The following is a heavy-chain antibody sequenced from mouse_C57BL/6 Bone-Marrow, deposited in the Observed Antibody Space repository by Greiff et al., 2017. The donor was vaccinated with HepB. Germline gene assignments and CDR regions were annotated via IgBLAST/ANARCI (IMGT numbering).Heavy chain of an antibody. V-gene: IGHV1-81*01. J-gene: IGHJ3*01. CDR3: ARGVERAY. CDR1: GYTFTSYG. D-gene: IGHD1-1*01. CDR2: IYPRSGNT. Sequence: QVHVKQSGAELARPGASVKLSCKASGYTFTSYGISWVKQRTGQGLEWIGEIYPRSGNTYYNEKFKGKATLTADKSSSTAYMELRSLTSEDSAVYFCARGVERAYWGQGTLVTVSA.